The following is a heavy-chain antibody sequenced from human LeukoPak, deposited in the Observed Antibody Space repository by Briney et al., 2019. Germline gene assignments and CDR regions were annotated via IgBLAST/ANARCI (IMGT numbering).Heavy chain of an antibody. V-gene: IGHV4-34*01. CDR1: GGSFSGYY. J-gene: IGHJ4*02. Sequence: SETLSLTCAVYGGSFSGYYWSWIRQPPGKGLEWIGEINHSGSTNYNPSLKSRVTISVDTSKNQFSLKVSSVTAADTAVYYCARMGAIAGASANPDHWGQGTLVTVSS. CDR2: INHSGST. D-gene: IGHD4/OR15-4a*01. CDR3: ARMGAIAGASANPDH.